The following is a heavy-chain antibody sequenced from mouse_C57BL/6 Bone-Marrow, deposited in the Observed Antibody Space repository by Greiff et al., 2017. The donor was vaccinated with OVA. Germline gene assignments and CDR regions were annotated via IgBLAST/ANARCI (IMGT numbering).Heavy chain of an antibody. CDR2: IDPENGDT. CDR1: GFNIKDDY. Sequence: EVQVVESGAELVRPGASVKLSCTASGFNIKDDYMHWVKQRPEQGLEWIGWIDPENGDTEYASKFQGKATITADTSSNTAYLQLSSLTSEDTAVYYCTTSDGWAYWGQGTLVTVSA. D-gene: IGHD2-3*01. CDR3: TTSDGWAY. J-gene: IGHJ3*01. V-gene: IGHV14-4*01.